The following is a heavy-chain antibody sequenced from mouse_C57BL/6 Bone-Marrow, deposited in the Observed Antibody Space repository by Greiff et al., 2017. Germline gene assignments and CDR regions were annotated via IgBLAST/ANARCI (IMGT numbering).Heavy chain of an antibody. Sequence: QVQLQQPGAELVKPGASVKMSCKASGYTFTSYWITWVKQRPGQGLEWIGDIYPTSGRTNYNEKFKSKAILTVDTSSNTAYMQLSSLTSEASAVFYCARAGQLGRGFDYWGQGTTLTVSS. J-gene: IGHJ2*01. CDR3: ARAGQLGRGFDY. CDR2: IYPTSGRT. CDR1: GYTFTSYW. V-gene: IGHV1-55*01. D-gene: IGHD4-1*02.